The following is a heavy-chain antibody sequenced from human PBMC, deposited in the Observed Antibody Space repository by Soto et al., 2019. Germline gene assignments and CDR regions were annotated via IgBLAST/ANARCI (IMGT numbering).Heavy chain of an antibody. CDR2: ISYDGSNK. J-gene: IGHJ5*02. D-gene: IGHD3-9*01. V-gene: IGHV3-30*18. CDR1: GFTFSSYG. CDR3: AKDSRSYDILTGYNWFDP. Sequence: LRLSCAASGFTFSSYGMHWVRQAPGKGLEWAAVISYDGSNKYYADSVKGRFTISRDNSKNTLYLQMNSLRAEDTAVYYCAKDSRSYDILTGYNWFDPWGQGTLVTVSS.